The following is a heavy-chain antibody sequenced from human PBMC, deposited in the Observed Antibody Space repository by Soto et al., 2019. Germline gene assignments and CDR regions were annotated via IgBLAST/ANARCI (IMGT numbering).Heavy chain of an antibody. CDR3: ARDLDGSGSYYTDY. J-gene: IGHJ4*02. D-gene: IGHD3-10*01. CDR1: GYMFVTYG. CDR2: ISAYNGNT. V-gene: IGHV1-18*01. Sequence: XSGKVSFEASGYMFVTYGINWVRQAPGQGLEWMGWISAYNGNTKYAQNLQGRVTMTTDASTSTAYMEMRSLRSDDTAVYYCARDLDGSGSYYTDYWGPGTLVTVSS.